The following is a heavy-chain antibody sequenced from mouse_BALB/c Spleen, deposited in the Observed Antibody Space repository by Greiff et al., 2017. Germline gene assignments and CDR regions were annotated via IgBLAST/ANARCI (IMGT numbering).Heavy chain of an antibody. V-gene: IGHV5-6-3*01. CDR2: INSNGGST. CDR3: ARDHGNYVGFAY. D-gene: IGHD2-1*01. Sequence: EVMLVESGGGLVQPGGSLKLSCAASGFTFSSYGMSWVRQTPDKRLELVATINSNGGSTYYPDSVKGRFTISRDNAKNTLYLQMSSLKSEDTAMYYCARDHGNYVGFAYWGQGTLVTVSA. J-gene: IGHJ3*01. CDR1: GFTFSSYG.